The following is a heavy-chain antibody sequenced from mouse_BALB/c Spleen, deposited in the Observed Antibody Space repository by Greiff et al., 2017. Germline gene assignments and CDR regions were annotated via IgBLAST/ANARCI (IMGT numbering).Heavy chain of an antibody. CDR2: ILPGSGST. Sequence: QVQLQQSGAELMKPGASVKISCKATGYTFSSYWIEWVKQRPGHGLEWIGEILPGSGSTNYNEKFKGKATFTADTSSNTAYMQLSSLTSEDSAVYYCATMGAWFAYWGQGTLVTVSA. V-gene: IGHV1-9*01. CDR1: GYTFSSYW. CDR3: ATMGAWFAY. J-gene: IGHJ3*01.